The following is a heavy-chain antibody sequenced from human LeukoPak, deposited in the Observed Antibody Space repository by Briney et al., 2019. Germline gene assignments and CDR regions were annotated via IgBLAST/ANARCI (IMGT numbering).Heavy chain of an antibody. CDR3: TRLNPDSSGYYSPPFFDY. D-gene: IGHD3-22*01. CDR1: GFTFSGSA. J-gene: IGHJ4*02. Sequence: GGSLRLSCAASGFTFSGSAMHWVRQASGKGLKWVGRIRSKANSYATAYAASVKGRFTISRDDSKNTAYLQMNSLKTEDTAVYYCTRLNPDSSGYYSPPFFDYWGQGTLVTVSS. V-gene: IGHV3-73*01. CDR2: IRSKANSYAT.